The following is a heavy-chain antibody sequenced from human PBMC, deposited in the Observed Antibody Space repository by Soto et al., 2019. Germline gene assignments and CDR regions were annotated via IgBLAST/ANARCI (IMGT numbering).Heavy chain of an antibody. CDR2: IIPILGIA. Sequence: QVQLVQSGAEVKKPGSSVKVYGKASGGTFTTNTVSWVRQAPGQGLEWMGRIIPILGIANYAQKFQGRVTITADKSTGTAYMELSSLRFEDTAVYYCANPPRYWGQGTLVTVSS. CDR1: GGTFTTNT. J-gene: IGHJ4*02. V-gene: IGHV1-69*02. CDR3: ANPPRY.